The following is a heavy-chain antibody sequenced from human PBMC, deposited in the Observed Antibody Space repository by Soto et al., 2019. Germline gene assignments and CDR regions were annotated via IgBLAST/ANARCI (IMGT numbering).Heavy chain of an antibody. Sequence: VQLVESGGGLIQPGGSLRLSCAASGFTVSSNYMSWVRQAPGKGLEWVSYISSSGSTIYYADSVKGRFTISRDNAKNSLYLQMNSLRAEDTAVYYCARSGHYYDFWRDHYYGMDVWGQGTTVTVSS. CDR3: ARSGHYYDFWRDHYYGMDV. D-gene: IGHD3-3*01. CDR1: GFTVSSNY. CDR2: ISSSGSTI. V-gene: IGHV3-11*01. J-gene: IGHJ6*02.